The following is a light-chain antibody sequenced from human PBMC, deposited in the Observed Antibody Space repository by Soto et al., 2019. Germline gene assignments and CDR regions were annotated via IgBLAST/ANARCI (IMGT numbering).Light chain of an antibody. J-gene: IGLJ3*02. V-gene: IGLV2-14*01. CDR1: SSDVGGYNY. CDR2: EVS. CDR3: SSYTSSGTWV. Sequence: QSVLTQPASVSGSPGQSITISCTGTSSDVGGYNYVSWYQQHPGKAPKLMIYEVSNRPSGVSNRFSGSKSGNTASLTISGPQAEDEAVYYCSSYTSSGTWVFGGGTKLTVL.